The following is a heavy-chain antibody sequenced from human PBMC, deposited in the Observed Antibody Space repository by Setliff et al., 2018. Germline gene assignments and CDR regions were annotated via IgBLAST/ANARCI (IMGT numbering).Heavy chain of an antibody. D-gene: IGHD3-10*01. CDR2: INPSGTT. CDR1: GGSFSGYY. J-gene: IGHJ4*02. Sequence: SETLSLTCAVYGGSFSGYYWGWVRQTPGKGLEWIAEINPSGTTNYIPSLKSRLTISVDTTKNQFSLKLTSMTAADTAVYFCARHLLVQGTYHFDYWGQGSPVTVSS. V-gene: IGHV4-34*01. CDR3: ARHLLVQGTYHFDY.